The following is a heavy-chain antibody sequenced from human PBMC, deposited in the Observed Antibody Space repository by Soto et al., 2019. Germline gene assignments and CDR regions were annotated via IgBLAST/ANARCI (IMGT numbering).Heavy chain of an antibody. Sequence: QVQLVESGGGVVQPGRSLRLSCAASGFTFSSYAMHWVRQAPGKGLEWVAVISYDGSNKYYADSVKGPFTISRDNSKNALYLQMNSLSGEDTAVYYCARTDCSGGSCYLIYYYDYGMDVWGQGSTVTVFS. CDR3: ARTDCSGGSCYLIYYYDYGMDV. J-gene: IGHJ6*02. CDR1: GFTFSSYA. V-gene: IGHV3-30-3*01. CDR2: ISYDGSNK. D-gene: IGHD2-15*01.